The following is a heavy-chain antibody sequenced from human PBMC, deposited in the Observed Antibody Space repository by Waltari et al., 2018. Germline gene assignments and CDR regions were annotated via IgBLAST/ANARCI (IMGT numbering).Heavy chain of an antibody. V-gene: IGHV4-59*13. CDR2: IYYSGST. CDR1: GDSISSYY. D-gene: IGHD4-17*01. CDR3: ARGGIDYGDWNYFDY. J-gene: IGHJ4*02. Sequence: QVQLQESGPGLVKPSETLSLTCTVSGDSISSYYWSWIRQPPGKGLEWIGYIYYSGSTNYNPSLKSRVTISVDTSKNQFSLKLNSGIAADTAVYYCARGGIDYGDWNYFDYWGQGILVTVSS.